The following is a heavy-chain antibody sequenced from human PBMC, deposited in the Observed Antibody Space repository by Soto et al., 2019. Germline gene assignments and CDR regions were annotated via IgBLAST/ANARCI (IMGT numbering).Heavy chain of an antibody. CDR2: ISGSGDTT. CDR1: GFTFSTYA. J-gene: IGHJ4*02. V-gene: IGHV3-23*01. Sequence: GGSLRLSCAASGFTFSTYAMSWVRQAPGKGLEWVSAISGSGDTTYYANSVKGRFTISRDNSKNTLYLQMNSLRAEDTAVYYCAKGSYRPHDYWGQGRMVTVSS. D-gene: IGHD1-26*01. CDR3: AKGSYRPHDY.